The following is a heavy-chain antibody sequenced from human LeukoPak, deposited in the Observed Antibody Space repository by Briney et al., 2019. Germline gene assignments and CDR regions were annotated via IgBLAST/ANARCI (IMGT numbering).Heavy chain of an antibody. D-gene: IGHD1-26*01. CDR1: GYAFSNYA. CDR2: ISTYSGNT. Sequence: GASVKVSCKASGYAFSNYAITWMRQAPGQGLEWMGWISTYSGNTNYEQKVQGRVTMSTDTATSTAYMELRSLRSDDTALYYCARQGTVGAFDYWGQGTLVTVSS. J-gene: IGHJ4*02. CDR3: ARQGTVGAFDY. V-gene: IGHV1-18*01.